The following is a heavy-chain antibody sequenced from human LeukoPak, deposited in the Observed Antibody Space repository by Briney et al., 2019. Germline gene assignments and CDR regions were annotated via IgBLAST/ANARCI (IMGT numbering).Heavy chain of an antibody. CDR3: AKSLYGGCDY. V-gene: IGHV3-23*01. D-gene: IGHD3-16*02. Sequence: GGSLRLSCAASGFSFSTYAMSWVRQAPGKGLEWVSGVNGNGGSTSYADSVKGRFTMFRDNSKNTVYLQMNSLRVEDTAVYYCAKSLYGGCDYWGQGTVVTVSS. CDR2: VNGNGGST. J-gene: IGHJ4*02. CDR1: GFSFSTYA.